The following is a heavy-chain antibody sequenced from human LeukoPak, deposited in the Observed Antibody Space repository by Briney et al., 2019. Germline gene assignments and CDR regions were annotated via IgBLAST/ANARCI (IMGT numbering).Heavy chain of an antibody. D-gene: IGHD3-22*01. CDR3: ARGRSYYYDSSGYCYFDY. CDR1: GGSISSSSYY. CDR2: IYYSGST. V-gene: IGHV4-39*07. Sequence: SETLSLTCTVSGGSISSSSYYWGWIREPPGKGLEWIGSIYYSGSTYYNPSPKLRVTISVDTSKNQFSLKLSSVTAADTAVYYCARGRSYYYDSSGYCYFDYWGQGTLVTVSS. J-gene: IGHJ4*02.